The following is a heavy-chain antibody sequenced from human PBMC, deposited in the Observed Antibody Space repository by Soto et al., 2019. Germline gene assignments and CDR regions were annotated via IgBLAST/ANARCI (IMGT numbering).Heavy chain of an antibody. Sequence: GESLKISCQGSGYNFSTSWIAWVRQVPGEGLEWMGIIFPDDFDTRYSPSFKGQVTISVDKSINTAYLQWSGLKASDTAMYFCARALRDYYYFGLDAWGQGTTVTVSS. CDR3: ARALRDYYYFGLDA. CDR1: GYNFSTSW. CDR2: IFPDDFDT. V-gene: IGHV5-51*01. J-gene: IGHJ6*02. D-gene: IGHD2-21*02.